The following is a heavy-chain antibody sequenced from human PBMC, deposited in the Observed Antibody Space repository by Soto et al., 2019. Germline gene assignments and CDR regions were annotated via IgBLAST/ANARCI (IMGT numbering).Heavy chain of an antibody. Sequence: ESGGGLVLPGGSLRLSCEASGFTFSVYTMSWIRQAPGKGLEWISDINDSGRTLRYADSVKGRFTISRDNAKRSLYLQMTSLRDEDTAVYYCARDGYSTSSDWPWFDPWGQGTQVTVSS. CDR2: INDSGRTL. CDR3: ARDGYSTSSDWPWFDP. CDR1: GFTFSVYT. J-gene: IGHJ5*02. V-gene: IGHV3-48*02. D-gene: IGHD6-6*01.